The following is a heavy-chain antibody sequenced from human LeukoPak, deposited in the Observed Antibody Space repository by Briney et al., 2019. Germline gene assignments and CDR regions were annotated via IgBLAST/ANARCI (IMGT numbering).Heavy chain of an antibody. J-gene: IGHJ5*02. D-gene: IGHD2-2*02. V-gene: IGHV4-4*07. CDR1: GGSISSYY. CDR3: ARDSCSSTSCYNNWFDP. Sequence: SETLSLTCTVSGGSISSYYWSWIRQPAGKGLEWIGRFYTSGSTNYNPSLKSRVTMSVDKSKDQFSLKLNSVTAADTAVYYCARDSCSSTSCYNNWFDPWGQGTLVTVSS. CDR2: FYTSGST.